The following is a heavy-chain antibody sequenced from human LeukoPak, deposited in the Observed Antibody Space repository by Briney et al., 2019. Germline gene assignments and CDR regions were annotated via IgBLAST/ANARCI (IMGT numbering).Heavy chain of an antibody. V-gene: IGHV3-64D*06. J-gene: IGHJ4*02. CDR1: GFTFSNHF. D-gene: IGHD3-9*01. Sequence: PGGSLRLSCSTSGFTFSNHFMHWVRQAPGKGLEYASSIGPNGASTLYADSVKGRFTISRDNSKNALYLQLTSLRLEDTALYYCVKDLTGTWSFDYWGQGTLVTVS. CDR2: IGPNGAST. CDR3: VKDLTGTWSFDY.